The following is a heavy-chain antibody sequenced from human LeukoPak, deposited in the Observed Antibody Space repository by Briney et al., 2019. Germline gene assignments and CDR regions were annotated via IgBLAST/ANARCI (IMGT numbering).Heavy chain of an antibody. D-gene: IGHD1-26*01. CDR1: GGSISSSSYY. CDR3: ARDLSGSYHDAFDI. CDR2: IYYSGST. Sequence: SETLSLTCTVSGGSISSSSYYWGWIRQPPGKGLEWIGSIYYSGSTYYNPSLKSRVTISVDTSKNQFSLKLSSVTAADTAVYYCARDLSGSYHDAFDIWGQGTVVTVSS. J-gene: IGHJ3*02. V-gene: IGHV4-39*07.